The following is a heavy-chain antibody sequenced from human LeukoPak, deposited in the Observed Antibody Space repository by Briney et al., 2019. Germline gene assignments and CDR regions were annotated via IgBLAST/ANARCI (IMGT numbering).Heavy chain of an antibody. J-gene: IGHJ6*03. Sequence: SETLSLTCAVYGGSFSGYYWSWIRQPPGKGLEWIGRIYTSGSTNYNPSLKSRVTISVDTSKNQFSLKLSSVTAADTAVYYCARDRITMVRGVHYYYYYMDVWGKGTTVTISS. CDR1: GGSFSGYY. D-gene: IGHD3-10*01. CDR3: ARDRITMVRGVHYYYYYMDV. V-gene: IGHV4-59*10. CDR2: IYTSGST.